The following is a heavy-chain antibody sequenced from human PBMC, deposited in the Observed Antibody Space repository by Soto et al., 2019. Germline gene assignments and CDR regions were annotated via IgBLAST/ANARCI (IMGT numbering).Heavy chain of an antibody. CDR2: INHSGST. V-gene: IGHV4-34*01. D-gene: IGHD4-17*01. Sequence: QVQLQQWGAGLLKPSETLSLTCAVYGGSFSGYYWSWIRQPPGKGLEWIGEINHSGSTNYNPSLKSRGTISVDTSKNQFSLKLSSVTAADTAVYYCARGGYGDQEYFDYWGQGPLVTVSS. J-gene: IGHJ4*02. CDR3: ARGGYGDQEYFDY. CDR1: GGSFSGYY.